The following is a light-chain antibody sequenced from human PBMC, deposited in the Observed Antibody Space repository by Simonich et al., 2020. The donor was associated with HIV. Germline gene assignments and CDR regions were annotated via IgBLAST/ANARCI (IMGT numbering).Light chain of an antibody. CDR1: QSVLYSSNNKNY. CDR3: QQYYSTPT. Sequence: DIVMTQSPDSLAVSLGERATINCKSSQSVLYSSNNKNYLAWYQQKPGQPPKLLIYWASTRESGVPDRCSGSGSATDFTLTISSLQAEDVVVYYCQQYYSTPTFGQGTKVEIK. V-gene: IGKV4-1*01. CDR2: WAS. J-gene: IGKJ1*01.